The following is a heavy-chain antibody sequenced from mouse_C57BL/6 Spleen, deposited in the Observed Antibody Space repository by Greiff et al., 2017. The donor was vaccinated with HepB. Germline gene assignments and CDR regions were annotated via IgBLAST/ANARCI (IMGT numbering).Heavy chain of an antibody. CDR2: IYPRSGNT. Sequence: VQLQESGAELARPGASVKLSCKASGYTFTSYGISWVKQRTGQGLEWIGEIYPRSGNTYYNEKFKGKATLTADKSSSTAYMELRSLTSEDSAVYFCARSDIKSNGMDYWGQGTSVTVSS. CDR1: GYTFTSYG. V-gene: IGHV1-81*01. J-gene: IGHJ4*01. CDR3: ARSDIKSNGMDY. D-gene: IGHD1-3*01.